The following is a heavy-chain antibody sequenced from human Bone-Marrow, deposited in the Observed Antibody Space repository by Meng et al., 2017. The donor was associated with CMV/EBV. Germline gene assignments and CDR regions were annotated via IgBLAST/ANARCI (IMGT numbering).Heavy chain of an antibody. Sequence: SETLSLTCTVSGGSISSSSYYWGWIRQPPGKGLEWIGSIYYSGSTYYNPSLKSRVTISVDTSKTQFSLKLSSVTAADTAVYYCARGRRVVPAAVDSNNDYWGQGTLVTVSS. J-gene: IGHJ4*02. CDR3: ARGRRVVPAAVDSNNDY. V-gene: IGHV4-39*07. CDR2: IYYSGST. CDR1: GGSISSSSYY. D-gene: IGHD2-2*01.